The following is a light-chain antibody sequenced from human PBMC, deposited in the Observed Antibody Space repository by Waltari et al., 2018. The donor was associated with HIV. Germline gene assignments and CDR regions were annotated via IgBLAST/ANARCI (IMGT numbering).Light chain of an antibody. Sequence: EIVLTQSPATLSVSPGGRATLSCRASQSVSNSLVWYQQRPGQAPRLLIYGASTRATGIPGRFSGSGSGTEFTLTINSLQSEDFAVYYGQQYNSWPRTFGQGTKVEVK. V-gene: IGKV3-15*01. J-gene: IGKJ1*01. CDR3: QQYNSWPRT. CDR1: QSVSNS. CDR2: GAS.